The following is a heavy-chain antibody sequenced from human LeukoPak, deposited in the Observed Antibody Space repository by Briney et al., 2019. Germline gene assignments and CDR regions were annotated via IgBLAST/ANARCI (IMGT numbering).Heavy chain of an antibody. CDR1: GFTFSSYE. J-gene: IGHJ5*02. D-gene: IGHD6-13*01. Sequence: GGSLRLSCAASGFTFSSYEMNWVCQAPGKGLEWVSAISGSGGSTYYADSVKGRFTISRDNSKNTLYLQMNSLRAEDTAVYYCAKDGGYSSSWYPYNWFDPWGQGTLVTVSS. V-gene: IGHV3-23*01. CDR2: ISGSGGST. CDR3: AKDGGYSSSWYPYNWFDP.